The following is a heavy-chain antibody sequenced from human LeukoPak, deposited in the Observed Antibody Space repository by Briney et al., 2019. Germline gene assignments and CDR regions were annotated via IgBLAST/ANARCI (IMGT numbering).Heavy chain of an antibody. J-gene: IGHJ4*02. Sequence: GESLRLSCDASGFNFNTYTMYWVRQAPGQGLEWVSGIRHGDGRTYYADSVRGRFTISRDNSKNTLFLQMNSLRAEDTAVYYCAKDRDIVVKVAEYWGQGILVTVSS. CDR1: GFNFNTYT. CDR2: IRHGDGRT. D-gene: IGHD2-15*01. V-gene: IGHV3-23*01. CDR3: AKDRDIVVKVAEY.